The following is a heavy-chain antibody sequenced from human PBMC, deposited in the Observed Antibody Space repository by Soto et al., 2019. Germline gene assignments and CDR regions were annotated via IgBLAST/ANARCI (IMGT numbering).Heavy chain of an antibody. CDR3: ARRYSSSVGILVDWFDP. CDR2: TYHSGST. V-gene: IGHV4-30-2*01. D-gene: IGHD6-6*01. CDR1: GGSIISGGYS. J-gene: IGHJ5*02. Sequence: SETLSLTCAVSGGSIISGGYSWIWIRQPPGKGLAWIGYTYHSGSTYYNPSLKSRVTISVDRSKNQFSLKLSSVTAADTAVYYCARRYSSSVGILVDWFDPWGQGTLVTVSS.